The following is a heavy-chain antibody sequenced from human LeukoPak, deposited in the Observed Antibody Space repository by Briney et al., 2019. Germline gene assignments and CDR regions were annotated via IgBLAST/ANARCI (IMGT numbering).Heavy chain of an antibody. J-gene: IGHJ5*02. Sequence: PSETLSLTCTVSGGSISSSSYDWGWIRQPAGKGLEWIGRVYYSGSTYSNPSLKRRLTISVDTSKNQFSLKLSSVTAADTAVYYCARKGGNCSSTRCNWFDPWGQGTLVTVSS. CDR3: ARKGGNCSSTRCNWFDP. CDR2: VYYSGST. V-gene: IGHV4-39*01. CDR1: GGSISSSSYD. D-gene: IGHD2-2*01.